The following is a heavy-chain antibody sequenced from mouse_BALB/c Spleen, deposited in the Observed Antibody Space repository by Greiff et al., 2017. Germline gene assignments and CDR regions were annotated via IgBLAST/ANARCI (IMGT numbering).Heavy chain of an antibody. V-gene: IGHV1-80*01. CDR3: AKSTSWFAY. CDR1: GYTFTDYV. D-gene: IGHD2-1*01. CDR2: IYPGDGDT. J-gene: IGHJ3*01. Sequence: QVQLQQSGPELVKPGASVKMSCKASGYTFTDYVISWVKQRPGQGLEWIGQIYPGDGDTNYNGKFKGKATLTADKSSSTAYMQLSSLTSEDSAVYFCAKSTSWFAYWGQGTLVTVSA.